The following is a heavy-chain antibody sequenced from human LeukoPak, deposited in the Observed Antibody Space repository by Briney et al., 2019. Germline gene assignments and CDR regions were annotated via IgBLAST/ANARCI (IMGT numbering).Heavy chain of an antibody. V-gene: IGHV3-23*01. J-gene: IGHJ4*02. CDR1: GFTFSSYA. D-gene: IGHD3-9*01. CDR2: ISGSGGST. CDR3: AKLPSYYDILTGSFDY. Sequence: SGGSLRLPCAASGFTFSSYAMSWVRQAPGKGLEWVSAISGSGGSTYYADSVKGRFTISRDNSKNTLYLQMNSLRAEDTAVYYCAKLPSYYDILTGSFDYWGQGTLVTVSS.